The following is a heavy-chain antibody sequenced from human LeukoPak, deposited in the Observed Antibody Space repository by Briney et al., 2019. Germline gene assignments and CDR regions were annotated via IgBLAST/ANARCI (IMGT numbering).Heavy chain of an antibody. CDR2: ISAYNGNT. J-gene: IGHJ5*02. Sequence: ASVKVSCKASGYTFTSYGISWVRQAPGQGLEWMGWISAYNGNTNYAQKLQDRVTMTTDTSTSTAYMELRSLRSDDTAVYYCARVRVSGCSSTSCYSHWFDPWGQGTLVTVSS. D-gene: IGHD2-2*01. CDR3: ARVRVSGCSSTSCYSHWFDP. CDR1: GYTFTSYG. V-gene: IGHV1-18*01.